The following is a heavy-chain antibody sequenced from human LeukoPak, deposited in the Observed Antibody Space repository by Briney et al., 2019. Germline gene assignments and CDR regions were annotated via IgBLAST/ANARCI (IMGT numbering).Heavy chain of an antibody. Sequence: GGSLRLSCTASGFTFSTYATHWVRQAPGKGLEYVSGISRNGRTTFYASSVKGRFTVSRDNSKDTLYLQMGSLRAEDMAVYYCTRDIGRLRGDAFDFWGQGTMVTVSS. CDR1: GFTFSTYA. CDR2: ISRNGRTT. D-gene: IGHD2-15*01. V-gene: IGHV3-64*01. J-gene: IGHJ3*01. CDR3: TRDIGRLRGDAFDF.